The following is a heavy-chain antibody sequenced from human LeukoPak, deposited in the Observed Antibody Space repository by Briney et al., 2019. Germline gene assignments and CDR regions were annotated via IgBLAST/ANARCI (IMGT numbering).Heavy chain of an antibody. J-gene: IGHJ6*02. CDR2: ISGSGGST. Sequence: GGSLRLSCAASGFTFSSYAMSWVRQAPGKGLEWVSAISGSGGSTYYADSVKGRFTISRDNSKNTLYLQMNSLRAEDTAVYYCAKGLARGDYYYYGMDVWGQGTTVTVSS. V-gene: IGHV3-23*01. CDR3: AKGLARGDYYYYGMDV. CDR1: GFTFSSYA.